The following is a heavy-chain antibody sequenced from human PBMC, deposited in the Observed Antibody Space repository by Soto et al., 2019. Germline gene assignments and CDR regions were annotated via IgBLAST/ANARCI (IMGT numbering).Heavy chain of an antibody. CDR2: ISYDGSNK. J-gene: IGHJ6*03. V-gene: IGHV3-30*18. Sequence: PGGSLRLSCAASGFTFSSYGMHWVRQAPGKGLEWVAVISYDGSNKYYADSVKGRFTISRDNSKNTLYLQMNSLRAEDTAVYYCAKTGSWVDRGYDSDPQYYYYYMDVWGKGTTVTVSS. CDR3: AKTGSWVDRGYDSDPQYYYYYMDV. CDR1: GFTFSSYG. D-gene: IGHD5-12*01.